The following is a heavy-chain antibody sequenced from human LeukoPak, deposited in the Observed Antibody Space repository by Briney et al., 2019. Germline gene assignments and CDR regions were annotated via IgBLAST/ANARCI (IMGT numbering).Heavy chain of an antibody. V-gene: IGHV3-23*01. Sequence: GGSLRLSCAASGFTFRSYAMSWVRQAPGKGLEWVSAISAGASSTYYADSVKGRFTISRDSSKNTLYLQMNSLRAEDTAIYYCAKGTRGFGEFQYFQYWGQGTLVTVSS. CDR2: ISAGASST. CDR3: AKGTRGFGEFQYFQY. D-gene: IGHD3-10*01. CDR1: GFTFRSYA. J-gene: IGHJ1*01.